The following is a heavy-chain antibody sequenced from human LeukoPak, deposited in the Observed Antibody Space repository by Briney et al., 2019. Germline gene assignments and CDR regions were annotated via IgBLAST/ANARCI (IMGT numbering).Heavy chain of an antibody. D-gene: IGHD3-22*01. CDR3: ARTPYYYDSRGYAFDI. CDR2: IIPIFGTA. V-gene: IGHV1-69*13. CDR1: GGTFSSYA. J-gene: IGHJ3*02. Sequence: ASVKVSCKASGGTFSSYAISWVRQAPGQGLEWMGGIIPIFGTANYAQKFQGRVTITADESTSTAYMELSSLRSDDTAVYYCARTPYYYDSRGYAFDIWGQGTMVTVSS.